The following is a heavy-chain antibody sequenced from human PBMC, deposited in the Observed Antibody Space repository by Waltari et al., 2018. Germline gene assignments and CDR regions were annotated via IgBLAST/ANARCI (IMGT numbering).Heavy chain of an antibody. Sequence: QVQLQESGPGLVKPSETLSLTCDVSGYSISSGYYWGWIRQPPGKGLEGIGSIYHSGITYYNPSFRSRVTISVDKSKNQFSLKLSSVTAADTAVYHCARVDDPYSFGSGWFEPWGQGTLVTVSS. V-gene: IGHV4-38-2*01. CDR2: IYHSGIT. CDR3: ARVDDPYSFGSGWFEP. D-gene: IGHD5-18*01. J-gene: IGHJ5*02. CDR1: GYSISSGYY.